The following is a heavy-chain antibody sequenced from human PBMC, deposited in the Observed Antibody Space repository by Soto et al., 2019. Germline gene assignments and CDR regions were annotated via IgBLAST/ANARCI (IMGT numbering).Heavy chain of an antibody. D-gene: IGHD3-3*02. J-gene: IGHJ6*03. V-gene: IGHV4-59*08. CDR3: ARQPSNSYYYYMDV. CDR1: GGSINSYY. Sequence: PSETLSLTCTVSGGSINSYYWTWIRQPPGKGLEWIGYIYYSGSTNYNPSLKSRVTISVDTSKNQFSLRLTSVTAADTAVYFCARQPSNSYYYYMDVWGKGTTVTVSS. CDR2: IYYSGST.